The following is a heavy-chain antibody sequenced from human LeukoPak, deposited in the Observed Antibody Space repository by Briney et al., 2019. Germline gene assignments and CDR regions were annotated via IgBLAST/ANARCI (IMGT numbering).Heavy chain of an antibody. Sequence: GESLKISCKGSGYSFTSYWIGWVRQMPGKGLEWMGIIYPGDSDTRYSPSFQGQVTISADKSISTAYLQWSSLKASDTAMYYCARFEDDNSGYYRYYFDYWGQGTLVTVSS. V-gene: IGHV5-51*01. CDR3: ARFEDDNSGYYRYYFDY. D-gene: IGHD3-22*01. CDR2: IYPGDSDT. CDR1: GYSFTSYW. J-gene: IGHJ4*02.